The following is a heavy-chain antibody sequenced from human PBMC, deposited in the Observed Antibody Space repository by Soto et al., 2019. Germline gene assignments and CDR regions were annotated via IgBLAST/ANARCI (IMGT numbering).Heavy chain of an antibody. CDR3: ASSLDSSSWYGRYYYGMDV. J-gene: IGHJ6*02. Sequence: GESLKISCKGSGYSFTSYWIGWVRQMPGKGLEWMGIIYPGDSDTRYSPSFQGQVTISADKSISTAYLQWSSLKASDTAMYYCASSLDSSSWYGRYYYGMDVWGQGTTVTVSS. V-gene: IGHV5-51*01. D-gene: IGHD6-13*01. CDR2: IYPGDSDT. CDR1: GYSFTSYW.